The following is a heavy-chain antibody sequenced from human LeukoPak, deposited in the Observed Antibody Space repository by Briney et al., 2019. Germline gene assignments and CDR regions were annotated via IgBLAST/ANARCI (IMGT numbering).Heavy chain of an antibody. CDR2: ITNSGGST. V-gene: IGHV3-23*01. CDR1: GFTFSSYC. Sequence: GGSLRLSCSASGFTFSSYCMNWVRQAPGKGLEWVSYITNSGGSTYYAPSVKGRFTISRDNSKNTLYLHMNSLRAEDTAVYYCAKSYTGSWYFDYWGQGTLVTVSS. D-gene: IGHD6-13*01. CDR3: AKSYTGSWYFDY. J-gene: IGHJ4*02.